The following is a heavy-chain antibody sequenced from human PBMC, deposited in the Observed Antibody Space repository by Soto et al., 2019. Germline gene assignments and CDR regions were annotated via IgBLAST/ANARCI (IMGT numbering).Heavy chain of an antibody. Sequence: SETLSLTCDVSVEPMTGGYYWGWIRQSPGKGLEWTGSIYYGGTTYYNPSLRSRLAISIDTSKNQFSLRLSSVTAADTALHYCARGWYYFDVWGQGSLVTVSS. CDR3: ARGWYYFDV. V-gene: IGHV4-38-2*01. D-gene: IGHD2-15*01. CDR1: VEPMTGGYY. J-gene: IGHJ4*02. CDR2: IYYGGTT.